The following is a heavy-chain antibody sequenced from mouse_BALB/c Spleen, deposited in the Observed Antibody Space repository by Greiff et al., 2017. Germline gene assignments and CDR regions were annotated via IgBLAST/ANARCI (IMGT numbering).Heavy chain of an antibody. V-gene: IGHV5-6-5*01. CDR2: ISSGGST. J-gene: IGHJ3*01. CDR1: GFTFSSYA. D-gene: IGHD1-1*01. Sequence: EVKLVESGGGLVKPGGSLKLSCAASGFTFSSYAMSWVRQTPEKRLEWVASISSGGSTYYPDSVKGRFTISSDNARNILYLQMISLRSEDTAMYYCASDYGSSYPFAYWGQGTLVTVSA. CDR3: ASDYGSSYPFAY.